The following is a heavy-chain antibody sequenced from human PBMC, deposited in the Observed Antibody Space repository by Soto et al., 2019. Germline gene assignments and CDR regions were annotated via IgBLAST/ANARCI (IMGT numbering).Heavy chain of an antibody. CDR1: DGSIRGYS. Sequence: SETLCLTCTVADGSIRGYSWSWIRQQPGKGLEWIGYIYHSGSTYCNPSLKSRVTISEDRSKNQFSLKLTSVTAADTAVSNCARVPSPWGQGTLLTGSS. V-gene: IGHV4-30-2*01. J-gene: IGHJ5*02. CDR2: IYHSGST. CDR3: ARVPSP.